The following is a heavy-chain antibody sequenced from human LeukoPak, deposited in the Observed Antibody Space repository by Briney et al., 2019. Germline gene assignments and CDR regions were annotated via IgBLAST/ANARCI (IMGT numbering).Heavy chain of an antibody. D-gene: IGHD3-10*01. CDR2: ISYDGSNK. V-gene: IGHV3-30*18. CDR3: AKPPDYYGSDY. J-gene: IGHJ4*02. CDR1: GFTFSNYY. Sequence: GGSLRLSCAASGFTFSNYYMHWVRQAPGKGLEWVAVISYDGSNKYYADSVKGRFTISRDNSKNTLYLQMNSLRAEDTAVYYCAKPPDYYGSDYWGQGTLVTVSS.